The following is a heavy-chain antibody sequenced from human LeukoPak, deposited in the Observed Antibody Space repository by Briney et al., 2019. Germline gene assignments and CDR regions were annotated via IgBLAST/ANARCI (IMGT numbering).Heavy chain of an antibody. V-gene: IGHV1-46*01. CDR1: GYTFTSYY. CDR3: ARVVGSGSGYYYYYYYMDV. J-gene: IGHJ6*03. Sequence: WASVKVSCKASGYTFTSYYMHWVRQAPGQGLEWMGLINPTGGSTGYAQKFQGRVTMTRDMSTSTAYMELSSLRSEDTAVYYCARVVGSGSGYYYYYYYMDVWGKGTTVTISS. CDR2: INPTGGST. D-gene: IGHD3-10*01.